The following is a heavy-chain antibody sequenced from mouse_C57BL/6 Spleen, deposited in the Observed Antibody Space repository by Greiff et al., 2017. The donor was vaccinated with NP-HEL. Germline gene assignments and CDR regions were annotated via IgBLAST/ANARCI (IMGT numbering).Heavy chain of an antibody. CDR1: GYTFTSYW. J-gene: IGHJ4*01. D-gene: IGHD2-1*01. V-gene: IGHV1-52*01. CDR3: AREKVYYGKSNCYAMDY. Sequence: QVQLQQPGAELVRPGSSVKLSCKASGYTFTSYWMHWVKQRPIQGLEWIGNIDPSDSETHYNQKFKDKATLTVDKSSSTAYMQLSSLTSEDSAVYYCAREKVYYGKSNCYAMDYWGQGTSVTVSS. CDR2: IDPSDSET.